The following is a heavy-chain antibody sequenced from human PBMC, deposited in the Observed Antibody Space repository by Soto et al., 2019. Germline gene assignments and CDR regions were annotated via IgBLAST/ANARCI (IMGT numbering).Heavy chain of an antibody. J-gene: IGHJ4*02. D-gene: IGHD3-10*01. CDR3: ARGDYDSGSYYDY. V-gene: IGHV4-34*01. CDR1: GGSFSGYY. Sequence: QVQLQQWGAGLLKPSETLSLTCAVYGGSFSGYYWSWIRQPPGKGLEWIGEINHSGSTNYNPSLKSRVTISVDTSKKQFSLKLSSVTAADTAVYYCARGDYDSGSYYDYWGQGTLVTVSS. CDR2: INHSGST.